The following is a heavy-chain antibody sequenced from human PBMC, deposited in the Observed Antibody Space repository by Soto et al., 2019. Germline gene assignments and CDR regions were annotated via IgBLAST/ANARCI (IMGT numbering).Heavy chain of an antibody. D-gene: IGHD1-26*01. CDR2: IYHSGST. CDR3: ARQQASGTYFDY. Sequence: RSLTCTVPGGSIRSSGYYWGWIRQPPGKGLEWIGSIYHSGSTYYNPSLDSRVTISVDTSRNQFSLSLTSVTAADTAVYYCARQQASGTYFDYWGQGXLVTVSS. V-gene: IGHV4-39*01. J-gene: IGHJ4*02. CDR1: GGSIRSSGYY.